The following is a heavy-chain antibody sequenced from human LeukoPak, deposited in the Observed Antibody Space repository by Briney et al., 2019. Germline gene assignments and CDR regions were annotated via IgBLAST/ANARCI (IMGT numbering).Heavy chain of an antibody. CDR3: ARVGQQLVPRTLDFDY. CDR2: INHSGST. V-gene: IGHV4-34*01. Sequence: SSETLSLTCAVYGGSFSGYYWSWIRQPPGKGLEWIGEINHSGSTNYNPSLKSRVPISVDTSKNQFSLKLSSVTAADTAVYYCARVGQQLVPRTLDFDYWGQGTLVTVSS. CDR1: GGSFSGYY. D-gene: IGHD6-13*01. J-gene: IGHJ4*02.